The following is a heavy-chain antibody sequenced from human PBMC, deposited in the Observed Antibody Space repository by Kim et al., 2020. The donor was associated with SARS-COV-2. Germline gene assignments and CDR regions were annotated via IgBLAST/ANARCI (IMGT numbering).Heavy chain of an antibody. Sequence: GGSLRLSCAASGFTFSDYYMSWIRQAPGKGLEWVSYISSSSSYTNYADSVKGRFTISRDNAKNSLYLQMNSLRAEDTAVYYCARDSPSIVVVPAATHYYYGMDVWGQGTTVTVSS. CDR2: ISSSSSYT. CDR1: GFTFSDYY. V-gene: IGHV3-11*06. J-gene: IGHJ6*02. CDR3: ARDSPSIVVVPAATHYYYGMDV. D-gene: IGHD2-2*01.